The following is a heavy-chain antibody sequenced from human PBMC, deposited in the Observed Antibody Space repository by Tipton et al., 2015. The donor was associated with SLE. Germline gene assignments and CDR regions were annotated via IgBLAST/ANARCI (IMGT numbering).Heavy chain of an antibody. CDR2: IKSKTDGGTI. CDR3: SRGDLVNY. Sequence: SLRLSCAASGFTFTNAWMIWVRQAPGKGLEWVGRIKSKTDGGTIDYAAPVKGRFTISRDDSKNTLYLQMNGLKAGDTAVYYCSRGDLVNYWGQGTLVTVSS. CDR1: GFTFTNAW. J-gene: IGHJ4*02. V-gene: IGHV3-15*01. D-gene: IGHD4-17*01.